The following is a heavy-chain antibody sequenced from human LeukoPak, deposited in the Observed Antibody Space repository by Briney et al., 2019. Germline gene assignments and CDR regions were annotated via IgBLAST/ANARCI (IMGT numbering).Heavy chain of an antibody. V-gene: IGHV4-61*05. CDR2: IYYSGST. D-gene: IGHD3-22*01. CDR3: ARGNYYYDSSGQLDY. Sequence: SETLSLTCTVSGGSISSSSYYWGWIRQPPGKGLEWIGYIYYSGSTNYNPSLKSRVTISVDTSKNQFSLKLSSVTAADTAVYYCARGNYYYDSSGQLDYWGQGTLVTVSS. CDR1: GGSISSSSYY. J-gene: IGHJ4*02.